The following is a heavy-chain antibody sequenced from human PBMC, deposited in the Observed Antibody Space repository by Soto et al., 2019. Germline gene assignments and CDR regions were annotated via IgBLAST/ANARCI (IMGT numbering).Heavy chain of an antibody. CDR2: ISYDGSNK. CDR3: AKDWYQSGGSCFDY. V-gene: IGHV3-30*18. D-gene: IGHD2-15*01. Sequence: QVQLVESGGGVVQPGRSLRLSCAASGFTFSSYGMHWVRQAPGKGLEWVAVISYDGSNKYYADSVKGRFTISRDNSKNTLYLQMNSLRAEDTAVYYCAKDWYQSGGSCFDYWGQGTLVTVSS. J-gene: IGHJ4*02. CDR1: GFTFSSYG.